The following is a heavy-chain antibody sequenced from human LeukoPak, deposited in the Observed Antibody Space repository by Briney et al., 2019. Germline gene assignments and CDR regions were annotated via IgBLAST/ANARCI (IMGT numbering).Heavy chain of an antibody. CDR3: ARRLTQYDCFDP. CDR2: ISSSGSYI. J-gene: IGHJ5*02. Sequence: GGSLRLSCAASGFTFSSYSMNWVRQAPGKGPEWVSSISSSGSYIYYADSMQGRFTISRDNSKNSLFLQMNSLRAEDTAVYYCARRLTQYDCFDPWGQGILVTVSS. V-gene: IGHV3-21*01. D-gene: IGHD2-2*01. CDR1: GFTFSSYS.